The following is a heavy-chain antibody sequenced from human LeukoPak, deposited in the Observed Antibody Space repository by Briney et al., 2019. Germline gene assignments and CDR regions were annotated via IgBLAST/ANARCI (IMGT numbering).Heavy chain of an antibody. J-gene: IGHJ5*02. D-gene: IGHD1-26*01. CDR1: GFTFSSYA. V-gene: IGHV3-49*04. CDR2: IRSKAYGGTT. Sequence: GGSLRLSCTASGFTFSSYAMNWVRQAPGKGLEWVGFIRSKAYGGTTEYAASVKGRFTISRDDSKSIAYLQMNSLKTEDTAVYYCTSKPESGSYLYPWGQGTLVTVSS. CDR3: TSKPESGSYLYP.